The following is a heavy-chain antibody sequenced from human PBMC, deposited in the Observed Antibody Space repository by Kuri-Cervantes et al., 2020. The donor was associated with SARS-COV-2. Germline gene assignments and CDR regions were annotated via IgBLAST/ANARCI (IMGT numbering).Heavy chain of an antibody. D-gene: IGHD7-27*01. V-gene: IGHV4-34*01. CDR2: INHSGST. J-gene: IGHJ4*02. Sequence: GSLRLSCAVYGGSFSGYYWSRIRQPPGKGLEWIGEINHSGSTNYNPSLKSRVTISVDTSKNQFSLKLSSVTAADTAVYYCARVTNWGYYFDYWGQGTLVTVSS. CDR3: ARVTNWGYYFDY. CDR1: GGSFSGYY.